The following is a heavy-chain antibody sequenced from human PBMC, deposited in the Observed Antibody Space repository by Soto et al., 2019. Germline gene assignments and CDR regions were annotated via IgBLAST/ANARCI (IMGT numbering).Heavy chain of an antibody. Sequence: QVQLVQSGAEVRKPGASVKVSCTASGYTFNTYDINWVRQAPGQGPEWMGRVSPRSGNTGYAQKFQGRITMTRNTSISTADMELSSLTSEDTAVYYCASWAGYSKWGQGTLVIVSS. CDR2: VSPRSGNT. V-gene: IGHV1-8*01. D-gene: IGHD3-9*01. CDR1: GYTFNTYD. CDR3: ASWAGYSK. J-gene: IGHJ4*02.